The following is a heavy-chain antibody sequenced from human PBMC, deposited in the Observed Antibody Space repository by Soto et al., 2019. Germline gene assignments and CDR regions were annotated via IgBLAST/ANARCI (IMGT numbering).Heavy chain of an antibody. CDR2: IWYDGSNK. J-gene: IGHJ6*02. CDR3: ARDADGDTIFGVVIIPSYGMDV. V-gene: IGHV3-33*01. D-gene: IGHD3-3*01. CDR1: GFTFSSYG. Sequence: SLRLSCAASGFTFSSYGMHWVRQAPGKGLEWVAVIWYDGSNKYYADSAKGRFTISRDNSKNTLYLQMNSLRAEDTAVYYCARDADGDTIFGVVIIPSYGMDVWGQGTTVTVSS.